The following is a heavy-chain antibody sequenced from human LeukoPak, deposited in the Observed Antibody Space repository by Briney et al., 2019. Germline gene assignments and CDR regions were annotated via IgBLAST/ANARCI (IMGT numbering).Heavy chain of an antibody. D-gene: IGHD3-22*01. CDR2: IIPIFGTA. J-gene: IGHJ4*02. Sequence: GSSVKVSCKASGGTCSSYAISWVRQAPGQGLEWMGGIIPIFGTANYAQKFQGRVTITADESTSTVYMELSSLRSEDTAVYYCATLYYYDSSGYYRNWGQGTLVTVSS. CDR1: GGTCSSYA. CDR3: ATLYYYDSSGYYRN. V-gene: IGHV1-69*01.